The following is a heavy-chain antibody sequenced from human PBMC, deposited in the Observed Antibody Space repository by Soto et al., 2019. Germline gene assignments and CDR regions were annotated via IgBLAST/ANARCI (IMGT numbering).Heavy chain of an antibody. V-gene: IGHV1-69*02. Sequence: QVQLVQSGAEVKKPGSSVKVSCKASGGTFSSYTISWVRQAPGQGLEWMGRIIPILGIANYAQKFQGRVRITAGKSSSTGYMELSSVRSEATAVYYCARGGYCSGGSCYSYDYWGQGTLVTVSS. CDR3: ARGGYCSGGSCYSYDY. D-gene: IGHD2-15*01. J-gene: IGHJ4*02. CDR2: IIPILGIA. CDR1: GGTFSSYT.